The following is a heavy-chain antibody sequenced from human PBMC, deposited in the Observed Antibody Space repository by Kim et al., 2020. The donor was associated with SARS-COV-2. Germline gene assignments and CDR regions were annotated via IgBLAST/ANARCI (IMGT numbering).Heavy chain of an antibody. V-gene: IGHV4-31*03. CDR2: IHYSGST. CDR1: GGSISSGGYY. J-gene: IGHJ4*02. D-gene: IGHD3-22*01. Sequence: SETLSLTCTVSGGSISSGGYYWNWIRQHPGTGLEWIGYIHYSGSTYYNPSLKSRVTISVDTSKNQLSLKLSSVTAADTAVYYCARELPYYDSSGYYLGYFDYWGQGTLVTVSS. CDR3: ARELPYYDSSGYYLGYFDY.